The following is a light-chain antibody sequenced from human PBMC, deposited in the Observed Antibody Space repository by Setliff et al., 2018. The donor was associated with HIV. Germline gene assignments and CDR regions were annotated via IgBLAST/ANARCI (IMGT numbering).Light chain of an antibody. CDR3: SSSTASAPYV. CDR2: DVT. CDR1: SSDIGSYDS. V-gene: IGLV2-14*01. Sequence: QSALAQPASVSGSPGQSITISCTGSSSDIGSYDSISWYQQLPGKAPEVVIFDVTSRPSGVSVRFSGSKSGNTASLTISGLQAEDEGDYYCSSSTASAPYVFGTGTKVTV. J-gene: IGLJ1*01.